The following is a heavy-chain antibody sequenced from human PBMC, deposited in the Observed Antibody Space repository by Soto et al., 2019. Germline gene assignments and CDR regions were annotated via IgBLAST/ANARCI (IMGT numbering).Heavy chain of an antibody. J-gene: IGHJ4*02. D-gene: IGHD2-21*02. CDR2: IYYSGST. CDR3: AGGTVVVTAIAGGFDY. V-gene: IGHV4-59*01. Sequence: PSETLSLTCTVSGGSISSYYWSWIRQPPGKGLEWIGYIYYSGSTNYNPSLKSRVTISVDTSKNQFSLKLSSVTAADTAVYYCAGGTVVVTAIAGGFDYWGQGTLVTVSS. CDR1: GGSISSYY.